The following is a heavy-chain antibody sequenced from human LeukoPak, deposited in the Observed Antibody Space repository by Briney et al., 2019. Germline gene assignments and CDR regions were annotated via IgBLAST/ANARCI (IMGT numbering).Heavy chain of an antibody. D-gene: IGHD5-18*01. CDR2: ISWNSGSI. J-gene: IGHJ4*02. CDR1: GFTFDDYA. V-gene: IGHV3-9*01. CDR3: AKDKGYGQKGPFDY. Sequence: GGSLRLSCAASGFTFDDYAMHWVRQAPGKGLEWVSGISWNSGSIGYADSVKGRFTISRDNAKNSLYLQMNSLRAEDTALYYCAKDKGYGQKGPFDYWGQGTLVTVSS.